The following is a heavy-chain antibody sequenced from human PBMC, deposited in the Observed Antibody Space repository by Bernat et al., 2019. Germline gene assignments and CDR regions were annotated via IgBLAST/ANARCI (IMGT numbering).Heavy chain of an antibody. CDR1: GFTFSSYA. CDR2: ISYDGSNK. D-gene: IGHD6-6*01. CDR3: ARTNPYSSSANFDY. J-gene: IGHJ4*02. Sequence: QVQLVESGGGVVQPGRSLRLSCAASGFTFSSYAMHWVRQAPGKGLEWVAAISYDGSNKYYADSVKGRFTISRDNSKNTLYLQMNSLRAEDTAVYYCARTNPYSSSANFDYWGQGTLVTVSS. V-gene: IGHV3-30*01.